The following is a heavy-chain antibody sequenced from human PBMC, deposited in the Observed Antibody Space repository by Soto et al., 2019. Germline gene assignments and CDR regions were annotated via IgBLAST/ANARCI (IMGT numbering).Heavy chain of an antibody. V-gene: IGHV5-51*01. D-gene: IGHD3-16*01. CDR2: ISPGDSDT. J-gene: IGHJ4*02. CDR3: VRPNFGALTHFDF. Sequence: GESLKISCKAIGYTFTNYWIGWVRQTPGKGLEWMGIISPGDSDTRYNPSFEGQVTVSADESISTAYLQWNTLKASDTAMYYCVRPNFGALTHFDFWGQGTLVTVSS. CDR1: GYTFTNYW.